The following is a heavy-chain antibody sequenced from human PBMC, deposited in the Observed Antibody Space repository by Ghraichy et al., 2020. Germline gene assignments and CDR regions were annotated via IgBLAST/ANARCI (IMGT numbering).Heavy chain of an antibody. CDR1: GGSFSGYY. Sequence: SETLSLTCAVYGGSFSGYYWSWIRQPPGKGLEWIGEINHSGSTNYNPSLKSRVTISVDTSKNQFSLKLSSVTAANTAVYYCARGGGIAAAGTRGWFDPWGQGTLVTVSS. J-gene: IGHJ5*02. CDR3: ARGGGIAAAGTRGWFDP. V-gene: IGHV4-34*01. D-gene: IGHD6-13*01. CDR2: INHSGST.